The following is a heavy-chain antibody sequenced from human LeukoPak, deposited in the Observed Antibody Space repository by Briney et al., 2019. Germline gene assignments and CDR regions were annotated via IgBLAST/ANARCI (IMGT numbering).Heavy chain of an antibody. CDR3: ARCDSVTALDY. J-gene: IGHJ4*02. Sequence: PSETLSLTCAVYGGSFSGYSWSWIRQPPGKGLEWIGYIYHSGNTNYSPSLESRVTMSVDTSKNQFSLKLTSVTAADTAVYYCARCDSVTALDYWGQGTLVTVSS. CDR1: GGSFSGYS. V-gene: IGHV4-59*01. CDR2: IYHSGNT. D-gene: IGHD5-18*01.